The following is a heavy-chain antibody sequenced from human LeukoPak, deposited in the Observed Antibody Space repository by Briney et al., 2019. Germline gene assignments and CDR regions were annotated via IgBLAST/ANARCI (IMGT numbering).Heavy chain of an antibody. CDR2: IKQDGSEK. CDR3: TTGGVVVVVAATLADY. CDR1: GFTFSTYW. V-gene: IGHV3-7*03. D-gene: IGHD2-15*01. Sequence: GGSLRLSCAASGFTFSTYWMSWVRQAPGKGLEWVANIKQDGSEKYYLDSVKGRFTISRDNAENSLYLQMNSLRAEDTAVYYCTTGGVVVVVAATLADYWGQGTLVTVSS. J-gene: IGHJ4*02.